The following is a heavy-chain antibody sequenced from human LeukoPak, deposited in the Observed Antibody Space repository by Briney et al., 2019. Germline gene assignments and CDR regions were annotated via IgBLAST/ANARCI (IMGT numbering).Heavy chain of an antibody. D-gene: IGHD6-19*01. CDR1: GYTFTGYY. CDR2: INPNSGGT. V-gene: IGHV1-2*02. J-gene: IGHJ6*02. CDR3: ARDWKQWLPTDYGMDV. Sequence: ASVKVSCKASGYTFTGYYMHWVRQAPGQGLEWVGWINPNSGGTNYAQKFQGRVTMTRDTSISTAYMELSRLRSDDTAVYYCARDWKQWLPTDYGMDVWGQGTTVTVSS.